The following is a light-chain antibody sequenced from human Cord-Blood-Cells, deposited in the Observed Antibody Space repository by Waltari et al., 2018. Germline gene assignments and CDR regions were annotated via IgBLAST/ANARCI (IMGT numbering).Light chain of an antibody. CDR1: SSNIGAGYD. V-gene: IGLV1-40*01. Sequence: TISCTGSSSNIGAGYDVHWYQQLPGTAPKLLIYGNSNRPSGVPDRFSGTKYGTSASLAITGLQAEDEADYYFQSYDSSLSGWVFGGWTKLTVL. CDR2: GNS. J-gene: IGLJ3*02. CDR3: QSYDSSLSGWV.